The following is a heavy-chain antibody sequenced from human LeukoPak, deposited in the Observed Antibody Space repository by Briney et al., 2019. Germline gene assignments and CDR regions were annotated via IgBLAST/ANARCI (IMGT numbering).Heavy chain of an antibody. CDR1: GYTFTSYY. D-gene: IGHD2-2*01. Sequence: GASVKVSCMASGYTFTSYYMHWVRQAPGQGLEWMGIINPSGGSTSYAQKFQGRVTMTRDTSTSTVHMELNSLRSEDTAVYYCARALRYCSSTSCYEGTNDAFDIWGQGTMVTVSS. V-gene: IGHV1-46*03. CDR2: INPSGGST. J-gene: IGHJ3*02. CDR3: ARALRYCSSTSCYEGTNDAFDI.